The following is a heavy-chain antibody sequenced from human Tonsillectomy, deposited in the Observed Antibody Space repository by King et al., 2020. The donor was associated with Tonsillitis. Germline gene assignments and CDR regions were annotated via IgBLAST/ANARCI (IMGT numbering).Heavy chain of an antibody. D-gene: IGHD3-22*01. J-gene: IGHJ4*02. CDR3: TRDPPRYYSDSSGYADY. CDR1: GFTFGDYA. Sequence: DVQLVESGGGLVQPGRSLRLSCTASGFTFGDYAMSWFRQAPGKGLEWVGFIRSKAYGGTTEYAASVKGRFTISRDDSKSIAYLQMNSLKTEDTAVYYCTRDPPRYYSDSSGYADYWGQGTLVTVSS. V-gene: IGHV3-49*03. CDR2: IRSKAYGGTT.